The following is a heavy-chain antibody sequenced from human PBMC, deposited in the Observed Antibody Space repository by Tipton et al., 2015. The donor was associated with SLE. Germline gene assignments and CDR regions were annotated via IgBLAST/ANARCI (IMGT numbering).Heavy chain of an antibody. Sequence: TLSLTCNVSGGSLSRRGYYWAWIRQPPGKGLEWIGSIYYSGDTHYNPSLNSRVTMSADTSKNQFSLRLSSVTTADTAVYYCARGARGNSYGSDEDFDYWGQGTLVTVSS. CDR2: IYYSGDT. CDR1: GGSLSRRGYY. CDR3: ARGARGNSYGSDEDFDY. D-gene: IGHD5-18*01. J-gene: IGHJ4*02. V-gene: IGHV4-39*07.